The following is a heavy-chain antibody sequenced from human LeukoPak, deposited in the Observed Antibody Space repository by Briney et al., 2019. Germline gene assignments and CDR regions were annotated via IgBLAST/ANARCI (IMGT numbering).Heavy chain of an antibody. J-gene: IGHJ4*02. D-gene: IGHD3-10*01. CDR2: IIPILGIA. V-gene: IGHV1-69*04. CDR3: APYGSGSYYNY. Sequence: SVKVSCKASGGTFSSYAISWVRQAPGQGLEWMGRIIPILGIANYAQKFQGRVTITADKSTSTAYMELSSLRSEDTAVYYCAPYGSGSYYNYWGQGTLVTVSS. CDR1: GGTFSSYA.